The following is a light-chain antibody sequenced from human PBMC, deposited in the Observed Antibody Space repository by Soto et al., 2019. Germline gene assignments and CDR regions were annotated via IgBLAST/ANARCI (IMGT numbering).Light chain of an antibody. CDR1: QSLLHSNGYYY. Sequence: DIVMTQSPLSLPVTPGEPASISCRSSQSLLHSNGYYYLDWYLQKPGQSPQVLIYLGSHRASGVPDRFSGSGSGTDFTLKISRVEAEDVGVYYCMQALQTPWTFGLGTKVEVK. CDR2: LGS. CDR3: MQALQTPWT. J-gene: IGKJ1*01. V-gene: IGKV2-28*01.